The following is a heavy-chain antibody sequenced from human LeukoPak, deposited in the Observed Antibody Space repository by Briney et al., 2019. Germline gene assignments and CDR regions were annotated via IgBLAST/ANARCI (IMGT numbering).Heavy chain of an antibody. J-gene: IGHJ5*02. Sequence: ASVKVSCKASGYTFTGYYMHWVRQAPGQGLEWMGWINPNSGGTNYAQKFQGRVTMTRDTSISTAYMELSRLRSDDTAVYYCARVAPSIAAADTSNWFDPWGQGTLVTVSS. CDR2: INPNSGGT. CDR3: ARVAPSIAAADTSNWFDP. D-gene: IGHD6-13*01. V-gene: IGHV1-2*02. CDR1: GYTFTGYY.